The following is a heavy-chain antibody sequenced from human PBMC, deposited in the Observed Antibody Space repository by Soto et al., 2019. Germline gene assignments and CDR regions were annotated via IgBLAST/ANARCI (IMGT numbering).Heavy chain of an antibody. CDR1: GGTFSTYA. D-gene: IGHD2-2*02. Sequence: QVQLVQSGAEVKKPGSSVKVSCKASGGTFSTYAFSWVRQAPGQGLEWMGGIIPIFDTANYAQKFQARVTITADESTSTAYMELSRLRSEDTAVYYCARASPNTSDRYCTSSSCYITLHWGQGTLVTVSS. J-gene: IGHJ4*02. V-gene: IGHV1-69*01. CDR2: IIPIFDTA. CDR3: ARASPNTSDRYCTSSSCYITLH.